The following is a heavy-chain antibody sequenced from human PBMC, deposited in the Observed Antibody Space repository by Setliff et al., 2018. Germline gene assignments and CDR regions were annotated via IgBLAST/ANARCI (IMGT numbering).Heavy chain of an antibody. CDR2: IGDQNGNT. D-gene: IGHD1-26*01. J-gene: IGHJ5*02. CDR3: ARDRVDFVVPEATARLDP. Sequence: ASVKVSCKTSGYTFSSFGLSWLQQAPGQGLEWVGWIGDQNGNTIYAQKFQGRVTMTKDTSTTTGFMELRSLRSDDTATYFCARDRVDFVVPEATARLDPWGQGTLVTVSS. V-gene: IGHV1-18*01. CDR1: GYTFSSFG.